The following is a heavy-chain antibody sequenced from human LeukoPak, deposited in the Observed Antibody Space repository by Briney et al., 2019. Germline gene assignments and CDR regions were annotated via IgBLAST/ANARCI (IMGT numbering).Heavy chain of an antibody. CDR1: GFTFSNFW. Sequence: GGSLRLSCAASGFTFSNFWMSWVRQAPGRGLEWVANIHPEGNEKYHVESVEGRFTISRDNIKNSLFLQMHGLRVEDTAVYYCARGDDSSGDYWGQGTLVTVSS. J-gene: IGHJ4*02. D-gene: IGHD1-1*01. CDR2: IHPEGNEK. V-gene: IGHV3-7*04. CDR3: ARGDDSSGDY.